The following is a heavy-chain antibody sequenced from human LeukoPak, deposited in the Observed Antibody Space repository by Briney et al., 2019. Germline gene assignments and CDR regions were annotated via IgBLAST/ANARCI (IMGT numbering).Heavy chain of an antibody. Sequence: GGSLRLSCAASGFTFTSYSINWVRQAPGKGLEWGSSISSSSSYIYYADSVKGRFTISRDNAKNSLYLQMNSLRAEDTAVYYCARDLSEYSSGFDPWGQGTLVTVSS. CDR2: ISSSSSYI. J-gene: IGHJ5*02. CDR1: GFTFTSYS. V-gene: IGHV3-21*01. CDR3: ARDLSEYSSGFDP. D-gene: IGHD6-6*01.